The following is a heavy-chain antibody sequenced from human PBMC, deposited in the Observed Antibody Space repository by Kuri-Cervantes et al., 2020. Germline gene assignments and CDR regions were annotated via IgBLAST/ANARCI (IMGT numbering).Heavy chain of an antibody. Sequence: GESLKISCAASGFSFRTSWMSWVRQAPGKGLEGVANIKQDGSEKYYVDSVKGRFTVSRDNARKSLWLQMNSLTVEDTAVYYCARYTVRHFDYWGQGTLVTVSS. V-gene: IGHV3-7*01. J-gene: IGHJ4*02. CDR3: ARYTVRHFDY. CDR1: GFSFRTSW. D-gene: IGHD2-8*01. CDR2: IKQDGSEK.